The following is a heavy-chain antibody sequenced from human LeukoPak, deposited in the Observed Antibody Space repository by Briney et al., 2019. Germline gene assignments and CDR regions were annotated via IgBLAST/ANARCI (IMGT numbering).Heavy chain of an antibody. J-gene: IGHJ6*04. D-gene: IGHD3-10*02. CDR2: IRYDGRNK. Sequence: GGSLRLSCAASGFTFSSYAMSWVRQAPGKGLEWVAFIRYDGRNKYYADSVKGRFTISRDNSKNTLYLQMNSLRGEDTAVYYCAELGITMIGGVWGKGTTVTISS. CDR1: GFTFSSYA. CDR3: AELGITMIGGV. V-gene: IGHV3-30*02.